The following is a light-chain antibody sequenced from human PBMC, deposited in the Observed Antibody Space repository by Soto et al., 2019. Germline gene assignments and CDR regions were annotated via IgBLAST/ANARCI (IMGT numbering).Light chain of an antibody. CDR2: DAS. V-gene: IGKV3-11*01. Sequence: IEMTQSPSTLSVSAGERDTLSCRGSQSVSSNLNWYQQKPGQAPRLPSYDASNSATGIPDRFSGSGSGTDFTLTISSLEHEDFAVYYCQQRSNWLLTFGEGTKVDI. CDR1: QSVSSN. J-gene: IGKJ4*01. CDR3: QQRSNWLLT.